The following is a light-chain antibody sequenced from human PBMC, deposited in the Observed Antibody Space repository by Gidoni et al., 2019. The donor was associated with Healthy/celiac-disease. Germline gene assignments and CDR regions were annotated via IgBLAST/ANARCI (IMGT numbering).Light chain of an antibody. Sequence: ELVMTQSPATLSVPPGEIAPLSCRASQSFSSNLAWYQQKPGQAPRLLIYGASTRATGIPARFSGSGSGTEFTLTISSLQSEDFAVYYCQQYNNWPPLTFGGGTKVEIK. CDR2: GAS. V-gene: IGKV3-15*01. J-gene: IGKJ4*01. CDR3: QQYNNWPPLT. CDR1: QSFSSN.